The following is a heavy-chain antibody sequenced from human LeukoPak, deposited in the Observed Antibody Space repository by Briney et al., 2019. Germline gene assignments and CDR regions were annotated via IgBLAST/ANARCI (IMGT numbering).Heavy chain of an antibody. CDR2: INHSGST. J-gene: IGHJ5*02. D-gene: IGHD2-2*01. V-gene: IGHV4-34*01. CDR1: GGSFSGYY. Sequence: PSETLSLTCAVYGGSFSGYYWSWIRQPPGKGLEWIGEINHSGSTNYNPSLKSRVTISVDTSKNQFSLKLSSVTAADTAVYYCARAYRYCSSTSCSRGIVWFDPWGQGTLVTVSS. CDR3: ARAYRYCSSTSCSRGIVWFDP.